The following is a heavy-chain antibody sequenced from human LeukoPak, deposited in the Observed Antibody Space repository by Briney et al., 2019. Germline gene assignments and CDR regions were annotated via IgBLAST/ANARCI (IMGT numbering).Heavy chain of an antibody. J-gene: IGHJ4*02. V-gene: IGHV3-30*18. CDR1: GFNFGAYG. CDR2: MSFDGSHE. Sequence: GRSLRLSCTASGFNFGAYGMHWVRQAPGKGLEWVAVMSFDGSHEYYGDSVKGRFTIYRDNSKNTLYLQMNSLKSEDTAVYYCAKKLAGGVGAPFDYSGQGTLVTVSS. CDR3: AKKLAGGVGAPFDY. D-gene: IGHD1-26*01.